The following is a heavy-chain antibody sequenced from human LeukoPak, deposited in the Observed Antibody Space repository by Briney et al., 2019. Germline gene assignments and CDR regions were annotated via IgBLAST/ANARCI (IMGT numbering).Heavy chain of an antibody. D-gene: IGHD4-17*01. CDR3: AKGLGDYDDFRLGY. V-gene: IGHV3-30*02. CDR2: IPSDGSDN. J-gene: IGHJ4*02. CDR1: VFTIRTYG. Sequence: PGVSLRLSCAASVFTIRTYGFHWVRQAPGKGLEWVAFIPSDGSDNYYANSVKGRFTISRDNSKNTLYLQMNSLRSEDTAVYYCAKGLGDYDDFRLGYWGQGTLVTVSS.